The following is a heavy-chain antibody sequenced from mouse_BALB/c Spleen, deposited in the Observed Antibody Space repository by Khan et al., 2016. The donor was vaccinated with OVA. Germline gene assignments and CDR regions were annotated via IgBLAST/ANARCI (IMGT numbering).Heavy chain of an antibody. V-gene: IGHV1-77*01. CDR3: ARSDYGSSYPVFAY. Sequence: QVQLKQSGPELVKPGASVKMSCKASGYSFTDYIISWVKQRTGQGLQWIGEIYPGSGSIYSNEKFKGKATLTADKSSNTAYIQLSSLTSEDSAVYFCARSDYGSSYPVFAYWGQGTLVTVSA. D-gene: IGHD1-1*01. CDR2: IYPGSGSI. CDR1: GYSFTDYI. J-gene: IGHJ3*01.